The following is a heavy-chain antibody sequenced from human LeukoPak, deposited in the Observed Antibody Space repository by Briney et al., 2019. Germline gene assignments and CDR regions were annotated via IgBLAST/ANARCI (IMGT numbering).Heavy chain of an antibody. CDR3: AKSCCESSGYSDY. J-gene: IGHJ4*02. D-gene: IGHD3-22*01. V-gene: IGHV3-23*01. CDR1: GFTFSSYA. Sequence: PGGSLRLSCAASGFTFSSYAMSWVRQAPEKGLEWVSALSGSGGNTYYADSVKGRFTISRDNSKNRLYLQMNSLRAEDTAVYYCAKSCCESSGYSDYWGQGTLVTVSS. CDR2: LSGSGGNT.